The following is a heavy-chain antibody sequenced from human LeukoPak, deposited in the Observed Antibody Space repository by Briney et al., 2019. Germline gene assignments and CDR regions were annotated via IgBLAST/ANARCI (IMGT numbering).Heavy chain of an antibody. V-gene: IGHV1-2*02. J-gene: IGHJ4*02. CDR2: INPNSGGT. CDR1: GYTFTGYY. CDR3: ARVTDDYRRDFDY. D-gene: IGHD4-11*01. Sequence: GASVTVSCKASGYTFTGYYMHWVRQAPGQGLEWMGWINPNSGGTNYAQKFQGRVTMTRDTSISTAYMELSRLRSDDTAVYYCARVTDDYRRDFDYWGQGTLVTVSS.